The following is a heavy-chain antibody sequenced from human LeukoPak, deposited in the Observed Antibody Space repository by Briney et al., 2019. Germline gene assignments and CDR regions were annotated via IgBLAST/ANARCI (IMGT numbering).Heavy chain of an antibody. D-gene: IGHD6-25*01. J-gene: IGHJ3*02. V-gene: IGHV3-64*01. CDR1: VFNLSRYA. CDR2: ISFNGGST. Sequence: GGSLRLACAASVFNLSRYAMHWVRQAPGKGLEYVSGISFNGGSTYHANSVKGRFTISRDNSKNTLYLQMGSLRAEDMAVYYCARTAHLQAFDIWGQGTMVTVSS. CDR3: ARTAHLQAFDI.